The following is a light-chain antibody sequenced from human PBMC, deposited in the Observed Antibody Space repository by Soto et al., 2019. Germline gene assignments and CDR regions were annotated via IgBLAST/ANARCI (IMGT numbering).Light chain of an antibody. J-gene: IGKJ5*01. Sequence: EKALTQSPVTLSLSPGERATLSCRASQSVSSYSLAWYQQKPGQAPRLVMYGTSNRATGIPDRFSGSGSGTDFTLTISRLEPEDFAVYYCQQYGSSPLFGQGTRLEIK. CDR2: GTS. CDR3: QQYGSSPL. V-gene: IGKV3-20*01. CDR1: QSVSSYS.